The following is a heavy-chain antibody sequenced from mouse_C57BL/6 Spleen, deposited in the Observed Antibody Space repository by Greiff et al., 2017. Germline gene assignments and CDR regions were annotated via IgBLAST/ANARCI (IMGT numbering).Heavy chain of an antibody. CDR1: GYTFTSYW. J-gene: IGHJ4*01. V-gene: IGHV1-69*01. CDR2: IDPSDSYT. Sequence: QVQLQQPGAELVMPGASVKLSCKASGYTFTSYWMHWVKQRPGQGLEWIGEIDPSDSYTNYNQKFKGKSTLTVDKSSSTAYMQLSSLTSEDSAVYCCARWGSLYAMDYWGPGTSVTVSS. CDR3: ARWGSLYAMDY.